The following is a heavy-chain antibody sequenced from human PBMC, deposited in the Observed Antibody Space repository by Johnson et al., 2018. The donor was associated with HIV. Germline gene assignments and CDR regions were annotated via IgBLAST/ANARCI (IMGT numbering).Heavy chain of an antibody. CDR2: IKPDGSDI. J-gene: IGHJ3*01. V-gene: IGHV3-7*03. D-gene: IGHD3-16*01. CDR3: ARFLGYYDSDAFDV. Sequence: VQLVESGGGLVKPGGSLRLSCAASGFTFSNAWMSWVRQAPGKGLEWVANIKPDGSDIYYADSVKGRFTISRDNAKNAVYLQMNSLRAEDTALYYCARFLGYYDSDAFDVWGQGTMVTVAS. CDR1: GFTFSNAW.